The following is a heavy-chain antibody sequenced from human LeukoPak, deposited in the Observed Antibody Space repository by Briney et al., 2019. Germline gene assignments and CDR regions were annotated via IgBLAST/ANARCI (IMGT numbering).Heavy chain of an antibody. CDR2: INPNSGGT. J-gene: IGHJ6*02. CDR3: ARDRDNLYLMDV. V-gene: IGHV1-2*02. D-gene: IGHD1-14*01. Sequence: ASVKVSCKASGYTFTSYGISWVRQAPGQGLEWMGWINPNSGGTNYAQKFQGRVTMTRDTSISTAYMELSRLRSDDTAVYYCARDRDNLYLMDVWGQGTTVTVSS. CDR1: GYTFTSYG.